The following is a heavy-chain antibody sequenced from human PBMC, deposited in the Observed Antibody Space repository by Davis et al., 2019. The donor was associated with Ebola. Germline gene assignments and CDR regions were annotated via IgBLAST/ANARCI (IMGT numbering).Heavy chain of an antibody. CDR2: MNPNSGNT. J-gene: IGHJ4*02. Sequence: AASVKVSCKASGYTFTSYYMHWVRQAPGQGLEWMGWMNPNSGNTGYAQKFQGRITMTRNISISTAYMELSSLRSDDTAVYYCARRVGARSGFDSWGQGSLVTVSS. CDR1: GYTFTSYY. V-gene: IGHV1-8*02. CDR3: ARRVGARSGFDS. D-gene: IGHD1-26*01.